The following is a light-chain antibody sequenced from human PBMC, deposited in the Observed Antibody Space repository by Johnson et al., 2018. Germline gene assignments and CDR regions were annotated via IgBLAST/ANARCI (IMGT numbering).Light chain of an antibody. Sequence: QSVLTQPPSVSAAPGQKVTISCSGSSSNIGNNYVSWYQQLPGTAPKLLIYENNKRPSGIPDRFSGSKSGTSATLGITGLQTGDEADDYCGTWDSSLSAENVSGTGTKVTVL. CDR3: GTWDSSLSAENV. CDR2: ENN. CDR1: SSNIGNNY. V-gene: IGLV1-51*02. J-gene: IGLJ1*01.